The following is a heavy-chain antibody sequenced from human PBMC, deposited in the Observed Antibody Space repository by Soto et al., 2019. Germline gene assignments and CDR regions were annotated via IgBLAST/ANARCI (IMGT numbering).Heavy chain of an antibody. D-gene: IGHD3-16*01. CDR1: GGAFSTYA. J-gene: IGHJ6*02. Sequence: QVQLVQSGAEVKEPGSSVKVACQASGGAFSTYAISWVRQAPGQGLEWMGGVIPLFGTSNYLPTFQGRVSIAADRSTQTVYTQLSRLRFDDTAVYFCASDLKAGGHFGMDVWGQGTTVTVSS. V-gene: IGHV1-69*06. CDR3: ASDLKAGGHFGMDV. CDR2: VIPLFGTS.